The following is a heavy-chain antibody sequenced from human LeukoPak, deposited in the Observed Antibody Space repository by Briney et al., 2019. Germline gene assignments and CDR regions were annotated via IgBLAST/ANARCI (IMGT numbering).Heavy chain of an antibody. CDR2: VSAKSGNT. D-gene: IGHD3-10*01. Sequence: ASVKVSCKASGYTFTNFAISWVRQAPGQGLEWMGWVSAKSGNTNYAQKFQGRVTMTTDTSTNTAYMELRSLRSDDTAAYFCARDGSGSYMPFDYWGQGTLGTVSS. J-gene: IGHJ4*02. V-gene: IGHV1-18*01. CDR3: ARDGSGSYMPFDY. CDR1: GYTFTNFA.